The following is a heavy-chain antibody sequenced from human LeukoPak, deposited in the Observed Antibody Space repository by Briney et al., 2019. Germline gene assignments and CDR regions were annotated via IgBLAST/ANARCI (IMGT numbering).Heavy chain of an antibody. V-gene: IGHV4-4*07. Sequence: SETLSLTCTVSGGSISSYYWSWIRQPAGKGLEWIGRIYTSGNTNYNPSLKSRVTMSVDTSKNQFSLKLSSVTAADTAVYYCARARLRSRLYCSGGSCYVDYWGQGTLVTVSS. CDR2: IYTSGNT. CDR3: ARARLRSRLYCSGGSCYVDY. D-gene: IGHD2-15*01. CDR1: GGSISSYY. J-gene: IGHJ4*02.